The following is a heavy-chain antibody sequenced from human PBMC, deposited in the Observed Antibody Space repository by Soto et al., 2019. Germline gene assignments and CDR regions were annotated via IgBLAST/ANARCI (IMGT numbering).Heavy chain of an antibody. CDR2: ISRDGSEK. V-gene: IGHV3-7*01. Sequence: EVQLVESGGGLVQAGGSLRLSCAASGFSFSNYWMNWVRQAPGKGLEWVAYISRDGSEKSYVDSVKGRFTISRDNAKKSLFLQMNSLGVEATTVYYCARGFGDGWYGGPDYWGQGTLVTVSS. CDR3: ARGFGDGWYGGPDY. CDR1: GFSFSNYW. J-gene: IGHJ4*02. D-gene: IGHD6-19*01.